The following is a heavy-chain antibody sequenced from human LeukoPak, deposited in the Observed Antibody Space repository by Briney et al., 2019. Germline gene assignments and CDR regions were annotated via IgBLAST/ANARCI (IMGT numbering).Heavy chain of an antibody. Sequence: SETLFLTCTVSGGSISNYYWGWIRQPPGEGLEWIGSIYYSGSTYYNSSLKSRVTISVDTSKSQFSLNLSSVTAADTAVYYCAARGYIYGRYFDYWGQGTLVTVSS. CDR1: GGSISNYY. D-gene: IGHD5-18*01. V-gene: IGHV4-39*07. CDR2: IYYSGST. J-gene: IGHJ4*02. CDR3: AARGYIYGRYFDY.